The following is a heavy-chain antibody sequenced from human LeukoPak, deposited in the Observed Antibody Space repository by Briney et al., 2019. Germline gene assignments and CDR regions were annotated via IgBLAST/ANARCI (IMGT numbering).Heavy chain of an antibody. CDR2: ISTSSSYI. J-gene: IGHJ4*02. D-gene: IGHD3-3*01. CDR1: GFTFSSYG. Sequence: GGSLRLSCAASGFTFSSYGMNWVRQAPGKGLEWVSSISTSSSYIYYADSMKGRFTISRDNSKNTLYLQMNSLRAEDTAVYYCARVGWSHYFDYWGQGTLVTVSS. CDR3: ARVGWSHYFDY. V-gene: IGHV3-21*01.